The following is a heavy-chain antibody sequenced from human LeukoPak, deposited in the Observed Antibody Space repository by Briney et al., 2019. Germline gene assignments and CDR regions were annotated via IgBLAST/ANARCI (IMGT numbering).Heavy chain of an antibody. D-gene: IGHD3-10*01. CDR1: GFTFSSYA. CDR3: ARAPGRGRYYFDY. J-gene: IGHJ4*02. Sequence: GGSLRLSCAASGFTFSSYAMSWVRQAPGKGLEWVSAISGSGGTIYYADSVKGRFTISRDNAKNSLYLQMNSLRAEDTAVYYCARAPGRGRYYFDYWGQGTLVTVSS. CDR2: ISGSGGTI. V-gene: IGHV3-23*01.